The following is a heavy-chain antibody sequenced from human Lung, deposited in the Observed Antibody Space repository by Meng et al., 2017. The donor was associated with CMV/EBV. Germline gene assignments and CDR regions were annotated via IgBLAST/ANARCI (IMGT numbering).Heavy chain of an antibody. CDR3: ARETKYYSFWSGYEDYYYYGMDV. CDR1: GFTVSSNY. V-gene: IGHV3-66*02. D-gene: IGHD3-3*01. CDR2: IYSGGST. Sequence: GESXKISCAASGFTVSSNYMSWVRQAPGKGLEWVSVIYSGGSTYYADSVKGRFTISRDSSKNTLYLQMNSLRAEDTAVYYCARETKYYSFWSGYEDYYYYGMDVXGQGXTVTV. J-gene: IGHJ6*02.